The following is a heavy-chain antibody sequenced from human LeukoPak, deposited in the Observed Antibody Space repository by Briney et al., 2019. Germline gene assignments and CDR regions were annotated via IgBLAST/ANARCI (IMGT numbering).Heavy chain of an antibody. CDR1: GGSISSGDYY. Sequence: SETLSLTCTVSGGSISSGDYYWSWIRQPPGKGLEWIGYIYYSGSTYYNPSLKSRVTISVDTSKNQFSLRLSSVTAADTAVYYCAREREASCGGDCHYRGFDYWGQGTLVTVSS. D-gene: IGHD2-21*02. CDR3: AREREASCGGDCHYRGFDY. V-gene: IGHV4-30-4*01. CDR2: IYYSGST. J-gene: IGHJ4*02.